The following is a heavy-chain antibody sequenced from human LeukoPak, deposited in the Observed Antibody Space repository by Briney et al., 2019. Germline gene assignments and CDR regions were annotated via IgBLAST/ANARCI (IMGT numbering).Heavy chain of an antibody. CDR3: ARLLYYFDSSGYYYAPKAFDI. V-gene: IGHV5-51*01. CDR1: GYSFTSYW. CDR2: IYPGDSDT. Sequence: GESLKIPCKGSGYSFTSYWIGWVRQMPGKGLEWMGIIYPGDSDTRYSPSFQGQVTISADKSINTAYLQWSSLKASDTAMYYCARLLYYFDSSGYYYAPKAFDIWGQGTMVTVSS. J-gene: IGHJ3*02. D-gene: IGHD3-22*01.